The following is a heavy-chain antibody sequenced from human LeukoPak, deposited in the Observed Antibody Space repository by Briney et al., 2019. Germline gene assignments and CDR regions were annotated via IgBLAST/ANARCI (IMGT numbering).Heavy chain of an antibody. V-gene: IGHV3-30*18. D-gene: IGHD1-26*01. CDR3: AKDKVGATTGGYYFDY. CDR2: ISYDGSNK. J-gene: IGHJ4*02. Sequence: GGSLRLSCAASGFTFSSYGMHWVRQAPGKGLEWVAVISYDGSNKYYADSVKGRFTISRGNSKNTLYLQMNSLRAEDTAVYYCAKDKVGATTGGYYFDYWGQGTLVTVSS. CDR1: GFTFSSYG.